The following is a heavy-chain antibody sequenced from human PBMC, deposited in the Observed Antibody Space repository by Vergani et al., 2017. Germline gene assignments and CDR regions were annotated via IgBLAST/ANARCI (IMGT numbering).Heavy chain of an antibody. CDR2: INHSGST. CDR1: GGSFSGYY. D-gene: IGHD3-3*01. J-gene: IGHJ6*03. V-gene: IGHV4-34*01. Sequence: QVQLQQWGAGLLKPSETLSLTCAVYGGSFSGYYWSWIRQPPGKGLEWIGEINHSGSTNYNPSLKSRVTISVDTSKNQFSLKLSSVTAADTAVYYCARGLYDFWSGYYKQHYYMDVWGKGTTVTVSS. CDR3: ARGLYDFWSGYYKQHYYMDV.